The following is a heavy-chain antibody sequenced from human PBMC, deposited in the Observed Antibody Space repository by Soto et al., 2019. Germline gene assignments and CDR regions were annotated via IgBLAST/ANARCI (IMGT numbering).Heavy chain of an antibody. CDR3: ARGIGITGTTSHDY. Sequence: GASVKVSCRASGYTFTSYGISWVRQAPGQGLEWMGWISAYNGNTNYAQKLQGRVTMTTDTSTSTAYMELRSLRSDDTAVYYCARGIGITGTTSHDYWGQGTLVTVSS. J-gene: IGHJ4*02. V-gene: IGHV1-18*01. D-gene: IGHD1-20*01. CDR1: GYTFTSYG. CDR2: ISAYNGNT.